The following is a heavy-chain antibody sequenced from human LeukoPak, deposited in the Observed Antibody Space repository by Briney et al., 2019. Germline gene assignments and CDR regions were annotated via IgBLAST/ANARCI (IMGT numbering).Heavy chain of an antibody. CDR2: MNPNSGNT. D-gene: IGHD6-19*01. CDR3: ARGDAAGYSSGWYGIGNDY. V-gene: IGHV1-8*01. Sequence: ASVKVSCKASGYTFTSYDINWVRQATGQGLEWMGWMNPNSGNTGYAQKFQGRVTMTRNTSISTAYMELSRLRSDDTAVYYCARGDAAGYSSGWYGIGNDYWGQGTLVTVSS. CDR1: GYTFTSYD. J-gene: IGHJ4*02.